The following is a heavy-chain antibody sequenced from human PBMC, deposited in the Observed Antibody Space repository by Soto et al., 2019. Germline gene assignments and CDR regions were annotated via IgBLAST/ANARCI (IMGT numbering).Heavy chain of an antibody. V-gene: IGHV3-13*01. CDR2: FGRVGDR. Sequence: EVQLVESGGGLVQPGGSLRLSCAASGFTFSRHDMHWVRQAAGKGLEWVSGFGRVGDRYHLDSVKGRFTVSRDDAKNSLYRQMNSLRVGDTAVYYWARRYCTATDCPGIAFDYWGQGTLVTVSS. CDR1: GFTFSRHD. J-gene: IGHJ4*02. D-gene: IGHD2-8*02. CDR3: ARRYCTATDCPGIAFDY.